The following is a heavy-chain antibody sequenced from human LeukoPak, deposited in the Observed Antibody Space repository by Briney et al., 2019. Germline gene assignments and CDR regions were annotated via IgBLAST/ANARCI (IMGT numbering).Heavy chain of an antibody. CDR3: ARDLRFSNRGTPLYYYMDV. CDR1: GYTFTSYG. CDR2: INGYNGNT. V-gene: IGHV1-18*01. J-gene: IGHJ6*03. Sequence: GASVKVSCKASGYTFTSYGISWVRQAPGQGLEWMGWINGYNGNTNYAQKLRGRVTMTTDTSTSTAYMELRSLRSDDTAVYYCARDLRFSNRGTPLYYYMDVWGKGTTVTISS. D-gene: IGHD1-1*01.